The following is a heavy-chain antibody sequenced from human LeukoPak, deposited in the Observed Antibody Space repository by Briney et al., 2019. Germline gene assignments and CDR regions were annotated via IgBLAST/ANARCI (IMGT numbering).Heavy chain of an antibody. CDR2: ISASARNT. V-gene: IGHV3-23*01. Sequence: PGGSLRLSCAASGFTFSNYAISCVREPPGKGLEWVSSISASARNTFYAGSVKGRFTISRYKSTNTLYLQMTSLRPEDTAVYYCAKNCGPDCYSGDFDYWGQGTLLTAYS. CDR3: AKNCGPDCYSGDFDY. D-gene: IGHD2-21*02. CDR1: GFTFSNYA. J-gene: IGHJ4*02.